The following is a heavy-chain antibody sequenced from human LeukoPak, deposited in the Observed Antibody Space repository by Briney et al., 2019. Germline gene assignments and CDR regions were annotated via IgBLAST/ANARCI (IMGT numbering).Heavy chain of an antibody. CDR2: IYYSGST. Sequence: SETLSLTCTVSGDSIRSYYWSWIRQPPGKGLEWIGYIYYSGSTNYNPSLKSRVTISIDTSKNQFSLKLRSVTAADTAMYYCASGVVVPAAFMDVWGKGTTVTVSS. J-gene: IGHJ6*03. CDR3: ASGVVVPAAFMDV. CDR1: GDSIRSYY. D-gene: IGHD2-2*01. V-gene: IGHV4-59*01.